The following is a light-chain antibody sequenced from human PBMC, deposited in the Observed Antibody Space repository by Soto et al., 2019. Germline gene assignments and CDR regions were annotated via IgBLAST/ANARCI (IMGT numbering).Light chain of an antibody. CDR1: SSDVGAYNY. J-gene: IGLJ2*01. CDR2: DVS. Sequence: QSALTQPASVSGSPGQSITISCTGTSSDVGAYNYVSWYQQHPGKAPKLMIYDVSNRPSGVSNRFSGSKSGNTASLTISGLEAEEEADYYCNSYARSRTVVFGVGTKLTVL. CDR3: NSYARSRTVV. V-gene: IGLV2-14*03.